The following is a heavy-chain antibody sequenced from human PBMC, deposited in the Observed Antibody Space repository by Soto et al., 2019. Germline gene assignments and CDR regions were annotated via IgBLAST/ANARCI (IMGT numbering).Heavy chain of an antibody. V-gene: IGHV1-18*01. CDR2: ISTYNGNT. CDR1: GYTFTNYG. D-gene: IGHD4-17*01. J-gene: IGHJ6*03. CDR3: ARTTVTASYYYMDV. Sequence: QVQLVQSGAEVKQPGASVKFSCKASGYTFTNYGFTWVRQAPGQGLEWLGWISTYNGNTKYPQKFQGRLTMTTETSTSTANMELTSLRSDDTALYYCARTTVTASYYYMDVWGKGSTVTVSS.